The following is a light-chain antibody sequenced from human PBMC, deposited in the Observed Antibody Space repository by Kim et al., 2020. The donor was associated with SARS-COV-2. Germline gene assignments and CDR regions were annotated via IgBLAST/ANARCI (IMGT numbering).Light chain of an antibody. CDR3: QQYGTSPRT. CDR1: QNISSSH. CDR2: EAS. V-gene: IGKV3-20*01. J-gene: IGKJ1*01. Sequence: EIVLTQSPGTLSLSPGERATLSCRASQNISSSHLAWYQQKPGQAPRLLIFEASSRATGVSDRLSGSGSGTQFTLTISRLEPEDFAVYYCQQYGTSPRTFGQGTKVDIK.